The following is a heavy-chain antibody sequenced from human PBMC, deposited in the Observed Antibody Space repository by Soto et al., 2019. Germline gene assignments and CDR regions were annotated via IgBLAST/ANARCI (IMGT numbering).Heavy chain of an antibody. Sequence: PSETLSLTCTVSGGSISSYYWSWIRQPPGKGLEWIGYIYYSGSTNYNPSLKSRVTISVDTSKNQFSLKLSSVTAADTAVYYCARRMAEEQIFYYFDYWGQGALVTVPQ. CDR3: ARRMAEEQIFYYFDY. D-gene: IGHD3-9*01. CDR2: IYYSGST. CDR1: GGSISSYY. V-gene: IGHV4-59*08. J-gene: IGHJ4*02.